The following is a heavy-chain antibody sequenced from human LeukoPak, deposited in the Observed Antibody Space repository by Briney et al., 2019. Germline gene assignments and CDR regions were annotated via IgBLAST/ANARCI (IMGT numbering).Heavy chain of an antibody. CDR3: ARLSILLIKPRAFDI. D-gene: IGHD2-15*01. CDR2: IYYSGTT. V-gene: IGHV4-39*01. Sequence: PSETLSLTCTVSGGSSSSDSYYWGWIRQPPGKGLEWIGNIYYSGTTFYNPSLKSRVTISVDTSKNQFSLRLTSVTAADTSIYYCARLSILLIKPRAFDIWGQGTVVTVSS. J-gene: IGHJ3*02. CDR1: GGSSSSDSYY.